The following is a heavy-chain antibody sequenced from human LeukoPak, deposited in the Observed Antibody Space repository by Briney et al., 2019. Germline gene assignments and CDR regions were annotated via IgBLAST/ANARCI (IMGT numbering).Heavy chain of an antibody. CDR2: INHSGSA. CDR1: GGSFSYSY. V-gene: IGHV4-34*01. CDR3: ARISAGELLWFGELFQNDAFDI. Sequence: PSETLSLTCAVYGGSFSYSYWSWIRQPPGKGLECIGEINHSGSANYNPSLKSRVTISVDTSKNQFSLKLSSVTAADTAVYYCARISAGELLWFGELFQNDAFDIWGQGTMVTVSS. D-gene: IGHD3-10*01. J-gene: IGHJ3*02.